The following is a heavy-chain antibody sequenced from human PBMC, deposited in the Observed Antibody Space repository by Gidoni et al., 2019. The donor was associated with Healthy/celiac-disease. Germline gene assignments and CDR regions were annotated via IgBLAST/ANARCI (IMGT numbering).Heavy chain of an antibody. CDR2: IYYSGST. D-gene: IGHD4-17*01. J-gene: IGHJ5*02. CDR3: ARDYGDYAGGTGNWFDP. CDR1: GGSISSGDYY. V-gene: IGHV4-30-4*01. Sequence: QVQLQESGPGLVKPSQTLSLTCTVSGGSISSGDYYWSWIRQPPGKGLEWIGYIYYSGSTYYNPSLKSRVTISVDTSKNQFSLKLSSVTAADTAVYYCARDYGDYAGGTGNWFDPWGQGTLVTVSS.